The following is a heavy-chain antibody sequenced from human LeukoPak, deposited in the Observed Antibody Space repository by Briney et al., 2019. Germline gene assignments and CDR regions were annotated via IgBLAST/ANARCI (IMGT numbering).Heavy chain of an antibody. CDR3: AMGTIAAAADY. D-gene: IGHD6-13*01. J-gene: IGHJ4*02. Sequence: ASVKVSCKASGYTFTGCYLHWVRQAPGQGLEWMGWINPNSGGTNYAQKFQGRVTMTRDTSISTAYMELSSLRSDDTAVYYCAMGTIAAAADYWGQGTLVTVSS. CDR2: INPNSGGT. V-gene: IGHV1-2*02. CDR1: GYTFTGCY.